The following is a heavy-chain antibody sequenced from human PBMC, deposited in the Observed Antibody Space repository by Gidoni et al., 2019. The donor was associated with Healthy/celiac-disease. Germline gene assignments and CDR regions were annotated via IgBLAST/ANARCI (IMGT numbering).Heavy chain of an antibody. Sequence: QVQLVQSGAEVKKPGSSVKVPCKASGYTFTSYYMHWVRQAPGQGLEWMEIINPSGGSTSYEQKFQGRVTMTRDTSTSTVYMELSSLRSEETAVYYCARAVAVAGTDAFDIWGQGTMVTVSS. D-gene: IGHD6-19*01. CDR1: GYTFTSYY. J-gene: IGHJ3*02. CDR3: ARAVAVAGTDAFDI. V-gene: IGHV1-46*03. CDR2: INPSGGST.